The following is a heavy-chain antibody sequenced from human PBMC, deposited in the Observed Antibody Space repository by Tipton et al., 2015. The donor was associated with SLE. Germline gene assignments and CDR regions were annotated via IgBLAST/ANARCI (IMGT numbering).Heavy chain of an antibody. CDR1: GFNFGAHA. J-gene: IGHJ6*03. D-gene: IGHD1-26*01. V-gene: IGHV3-30*04. Sequence: RSLRLSCVASGFNFGAHAMHWVRQPPGKGLEWVAVITYDGSNTYYADSVKGRFTVSRDNSKNTLYLQMNSLRAEDTAVYYCARGPSSGTYYGVYYYYMDVWGKGTTVTVSS. CDR3: ARGPSSGTYYGVYYYYMDV. CDR2: ITYDGSNT.